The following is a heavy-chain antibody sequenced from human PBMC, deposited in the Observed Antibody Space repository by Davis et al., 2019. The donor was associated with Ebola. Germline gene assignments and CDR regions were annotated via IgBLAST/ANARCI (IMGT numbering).Heavy chain of an antibody. D-gene: IGHD3-10*01. Sequence: HTGESLKISCAASGFTFSSNWMHWVRQAPGKGLVWVSCVNTDGSSTTYADSVKGRFTISRDNSKNTLYLQMNSLRAEDTAVYYCAKDRGYYYYYGMDVWGQGTTVTVSS. J-gene: IGHJ6*02. CDR2: VNTDGSST. CDR3: AKDRGYYYYYGMDV. V-gene: IGHV3-74*01. CDR1: GFTFSSNW.